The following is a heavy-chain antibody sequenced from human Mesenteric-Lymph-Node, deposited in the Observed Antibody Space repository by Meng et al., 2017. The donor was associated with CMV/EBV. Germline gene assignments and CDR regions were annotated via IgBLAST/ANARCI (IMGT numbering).Heavy chain of an antibody. CDR1: GGSFSGYY. D-gene: IGHD3-9*01. Sequence: GQLHQGVAGRLKPSETLSVTCAVYGGSFSGYYWNWIRQSSEKGLEWIGEINHSGSTTYNPSFTSRIIISVDTSTNQISLNMSSVTAADTAVYYCARGSSYDILTGYFDYWGQGALVTVSS. J-gene: IGHJ4*02. V-gene: IGHV4-34*01. CDR2: INHSGST. CDR3: ARGSSYDILTGYFDY.